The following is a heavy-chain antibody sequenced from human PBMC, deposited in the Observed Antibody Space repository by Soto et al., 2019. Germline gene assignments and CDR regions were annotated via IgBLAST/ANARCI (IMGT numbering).Heavy chain of an antibody. CDR1: GFTFSSYG. V-gene: IGHV3-30*18. CDR3: AKGEQWLVRGSFDY. D-gene: IGHD6-19*01. CDR2: ISYDGSNK. Sequence: QVQLVESGGGVVQPGRSLRLSCAASGFTFSSYGMHWVRQAPGKGLEWVAVISYDGSNKYYADSVKGRFTISRDNSKNLLYLQMNSLRVEDNAVYYCAKGEQWLVRGSFDYWGQGTLVTVSS. J-gene: IGHJ4*02.